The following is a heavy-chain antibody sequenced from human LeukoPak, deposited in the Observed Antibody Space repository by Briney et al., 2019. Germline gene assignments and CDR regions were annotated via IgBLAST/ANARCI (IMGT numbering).Heavy chain of an antibody. D-gene: IGHD5-18*01. CDR3: TTEDADSYGPFDY. CDR1: GFTFSNAW. J-gene: IGHJ4*02. Sequence: GGSLRLSCAASGFTFSNAWMSWVRQAPGKGLEWVGRIKSKTDGGTTDYAAPVKGRFTISRDDSKNTLYLQMNSLKTEDTAVYYCTTEDADSYGPFDYWGQGTLVTVSS. V-gene: IGHV3-15*01. CDR2: IKSKTDGGTT.